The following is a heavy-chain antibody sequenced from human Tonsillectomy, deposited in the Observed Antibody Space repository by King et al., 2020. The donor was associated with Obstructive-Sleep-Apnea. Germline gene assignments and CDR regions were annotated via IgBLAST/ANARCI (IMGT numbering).Heavy chain of an antibody. CDR2: MFYNGKNK. V-gene: IGHV3-30*04. CDR3: ARGRGSYCFDY. CDR1: GFTFSNFP. D-gene: IGHD1-26*01. Sequence: VQLVESGGGVVQPGRSLRLSFAASGFTFSNFPMHWVRQAPGKGLEWGAVMFYNGKNKYYADSVKGRFTITRDNSKNTLDLQMNSLRAEDMAIYYCARGRGSYCFDYWGQGTLVTVSS. J-gene: IGHJ4*02.